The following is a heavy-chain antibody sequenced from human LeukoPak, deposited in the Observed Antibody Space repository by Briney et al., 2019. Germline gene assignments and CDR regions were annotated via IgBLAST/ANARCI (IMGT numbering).Heavy chain of an antibody. Sequence: LTGGSLRLSCVASGLTFSNYGMSWVRQAPGKGLGWVSAISGSGDSTYYADSVKGRFPISRDNSKNTLYLQMNSLKVDDTAVYFCAKDPTTVTVDYCGMDVWGQGTTVTVSS. V-gene: IGHV3-23*01. J-gene: IGHJ6*02. D-gene: IGHD4-17*01. CDR2: ISGSGDST. CDR1: GLTFSNYG. CDR3: AKDPTTVTVDYCGMDV.